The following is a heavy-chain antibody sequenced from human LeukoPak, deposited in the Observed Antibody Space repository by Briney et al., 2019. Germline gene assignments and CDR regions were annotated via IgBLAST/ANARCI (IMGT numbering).Heavy chain of an antibody. V-gene: IGHV4-59*01. D-gene: IGHD2-15*01. Sequence: SETLSLTCTVSGGSISDYYWSWIRQPPGKGLEWIGYIYYSGSTNYNPSLKSRVTISVDTSKKQFSLKLSSVTAADTAVYYCARARYCSGGSCYYYYYGMDVWGQGTTVTVSS. CDR2: IYYSGST. J-gene: IGHJ6*02. CDR3: ARARYCSGGSCYYYYYGMDV. CDR1: GGSISDYY.